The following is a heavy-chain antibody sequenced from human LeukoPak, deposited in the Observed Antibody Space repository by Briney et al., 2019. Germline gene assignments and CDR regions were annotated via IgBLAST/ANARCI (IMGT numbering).Heavy chain of an antibody. CDR2: ISSNGGST. Sequence: GGSLRLSCAASGFTFSSYAMHWVRQASGKGLEYVSAISSNGGSTYYANSVKGRFAISRDNSKNTLYLQMGSLRAEDMAVYYCARVSLVAVAYDFWGQGTLVTVSS. J-gene: IGHJ4*02. CDR1: GFTFSSYA. V-gene: IGHV3-64*01. D-gene: IGHD6-19*01. CDR3: ARVSLVAVAYDF.